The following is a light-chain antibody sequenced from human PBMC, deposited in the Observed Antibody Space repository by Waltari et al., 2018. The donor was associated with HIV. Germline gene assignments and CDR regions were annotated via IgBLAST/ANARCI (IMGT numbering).Light chain of an antibody. J-gene: IGLJ3*02. V-gene: IGLV1-47*01. CDR2: RNN. CDR1: SSNIGSNY. CDR3: AGWDDSLSGVV. Sequence: QSGLTQPPSASGTPGQRVTISCSGSSSNIGSNYVSWYQQLPGAAPKLLMYRNNPRPSGVPDRFSGSKSGTSASLAISGLRSEDEADYYCAGWDDSLSGVVFGGGTKLTVL.